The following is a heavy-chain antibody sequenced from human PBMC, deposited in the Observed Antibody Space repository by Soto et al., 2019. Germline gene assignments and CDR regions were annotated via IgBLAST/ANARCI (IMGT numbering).Heavy chain of an antibody. D-gene: IGHD2-2*01. CDR1: GYTFTSYG. J-gene: IGHJ6*02. V-gene: IGHV1-18*04. CDR3: ARDRQGEVPAAGGYYYGMDV. CDR2: ISAYNGNT. Sequence: ASVKVSCKASGYTFTSYGISWVRQAPGQGLEWMGWISAYNGNTNYAQKLQGRVTMTTDTSTSTAYMELRSLRSDDTAVYYCARDRQGEVPAAGGYYYGMDVWGQGTTVTVSS.